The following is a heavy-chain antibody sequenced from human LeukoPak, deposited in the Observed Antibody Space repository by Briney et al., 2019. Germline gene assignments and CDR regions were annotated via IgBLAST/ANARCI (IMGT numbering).Heavy chain of an antibody. CDR3: TIAAAGTGNWFDP. CDR1: GGSFSGYY. D-gene: IGHD6-13*01. CDR2: INHSGST. V-gene: IGHV4-34*01. Sequence: SETLSLTCAVYGGSFSGYYWSWIRQPPGKGLEWIGEINHSGSTNYNPSLKSRVTISVDTSKNHFSLKLSSVTAADTAVYYCTIAAAGTGNWFDPWGQGTLVTVSS. J-gene: IGHJ5*02.